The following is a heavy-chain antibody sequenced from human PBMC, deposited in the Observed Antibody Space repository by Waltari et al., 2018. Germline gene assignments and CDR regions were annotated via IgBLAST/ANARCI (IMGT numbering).Heavy chain of an antibody. D-gene: IGHD5-12*01. V-gene: IGHV4-59*11. J-gene: IGHJ4*02. CDR2: IYYSGST. CDR1: GGSISSHY. Sequence: QVQLQESGPGLVKPSETLSLTCTVSGGSISSHYWSWIRQPPGKGLEWIGYIYYSGSTNDNPSLKSRVTRSVDTSKNQFSLKLSSVTAEDTAVYYCAKDGVYDYVYWGQGTLVTVSS. CDR3: AKDGVYDYVY.